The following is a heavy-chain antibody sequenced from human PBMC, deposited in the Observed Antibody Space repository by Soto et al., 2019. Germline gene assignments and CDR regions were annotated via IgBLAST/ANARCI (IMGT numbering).Heavy chain of an antibody. D-gene: IGHD2-2*01. CDR1: GGSISSTSYY. Sequence: PSETLSLTCSVSGGSISSTSYYWGWIRQPPGKGLEWIGTIYYSGTTYYNPSLRSRVTISVDTSQNQFSLKLSSVTAADTAVYYCARHRCSSPSCYVYYNYYGMDVWGQGTTVTVT. CDR3: ARHRCSSPSCYVYYNYYGMDV. V-gene: IGHV4-39*01. J-gene: IGHJ6*02. CDR2: IYYSGTT.